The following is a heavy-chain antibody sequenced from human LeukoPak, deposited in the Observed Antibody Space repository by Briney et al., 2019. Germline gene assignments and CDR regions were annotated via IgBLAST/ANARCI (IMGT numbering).Heavy chain of an antibody. CDR1: GYTFTSYD. Sequence: GASVEVSCKASGYTFTSYDINWVRQATGQGLEWMGWMNPNSGNTGYAQKFQGRVTMTRNTSISTAYMELSSLRSEDTAVYYCARGPSIVGATGYYFDYWGQGTLVTVSS. D-gene: IGHD1-26*01. J-gene: IGHJ4*02. CDR2: MNPNSGNT. V-gene: IGHV1-8*01. CDR3: ARGPSIVGATGYYFDY.